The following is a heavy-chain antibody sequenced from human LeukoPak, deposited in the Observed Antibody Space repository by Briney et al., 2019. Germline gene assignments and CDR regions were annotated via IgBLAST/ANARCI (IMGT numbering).Heavy chain of an antibody. CDR3: AREQLGFDP. J-gene: IGHJ5*02. CDR2: TYYRYNWHH. V-gene: IGHV6-1*01. D-gene: IGHD1-1*01. CDR1: GDSVSSNSAA. Sequence: SQTLSLTCAISGDSVSSNSAAWNWSRQSPSRGLDWRGRTYYRYNWHHDYAVSVKSRLTLNPDPSQHQSSLHLNSVPPEDTAVYYCAREQLGFDPWGQGTLVTVSS.